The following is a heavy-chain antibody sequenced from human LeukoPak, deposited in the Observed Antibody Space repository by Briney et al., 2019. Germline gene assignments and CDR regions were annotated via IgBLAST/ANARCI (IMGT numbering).Heavy chain of an antibody. CDR3: ARVQHGSGSYYNALDY. D-gene: IGHD3-10*01. Sequence: GSLRLSCAASGFTFSDYYMSWIRQAPGKGLGWVSYISSSGSTIYYADSVKGRFTISRDNAKNSLYLQKNSLRAEDTAVYYCARVQHGSGSYYNALDYWGQGTLVTVSS. J-gene: IGHJ4*02. CDR2: ISSSGSTI. V-gene: IGHV3-11*01. CDR1: GFTFSDYY.